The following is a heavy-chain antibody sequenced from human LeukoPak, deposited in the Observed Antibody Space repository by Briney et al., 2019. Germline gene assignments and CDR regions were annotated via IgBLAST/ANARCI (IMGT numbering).Heavy chain of an antibody. V-gene: IGHV1-69*05. J-gene: IGHJ4*02. CDR1: GGTFSTYS. Sequence: SVKVSCKASGGTFSTYSISWVRQAPGQGLEWMGRIIPIFGTANYAQKFHGRVTITTDESTNTAYMELSSLTSEDTAVCYCARAWGGDSSGYYQGGFDYWGQGTLVTVSS. CDR2: IIPIFGTA. D-gene: IGHD3-22*01. CDR3: ARAWGGDSSGYYQGGFDY.